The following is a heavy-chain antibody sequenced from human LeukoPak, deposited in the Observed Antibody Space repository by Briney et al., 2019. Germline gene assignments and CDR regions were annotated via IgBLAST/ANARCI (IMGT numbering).Heavy chain of an antibody. CDR2: INTDGSTT. CDR3: ARAGSYRFDY. CDR1: GFTLSSYW. V-gene: IGHV3-74*01. J-gene: IGHJ4*02. Sequence: GGSLRLSCAGSGFTLSSYWIHWVRHGPGKGLVWVSRINTDGSTTTYGNSVKGRFTISRDNAKNTVFLQMNSLRAEDTAVYYCARAGSYRFDYWGQGTLVTVSS. D-gene: IGHD1-26*01.